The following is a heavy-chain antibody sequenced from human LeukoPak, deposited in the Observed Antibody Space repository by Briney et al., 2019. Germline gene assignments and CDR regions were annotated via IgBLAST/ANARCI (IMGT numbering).Heavy chain of an antibody. CDR1: GGSFSGYY. D-gene: IGHD2-15*01. V-gene: IGHV4-34*01. J-gene: IGHJ5*02. CDR2: INHSGST. Sequence: SETLPLTCAVYGGSFSGYYWSWIRQPSGKGLEWIGEINHSGSTNYNPSLKSRVTISVDTSKNQFSLKLSSVTAADTAVYYCARGPGVVVAAPLLTWGQGTLVTVSS. CDR3: ARGPGVVVAAPLLT.